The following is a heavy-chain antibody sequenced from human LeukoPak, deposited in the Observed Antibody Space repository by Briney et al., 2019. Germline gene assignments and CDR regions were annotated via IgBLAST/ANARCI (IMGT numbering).Heavy chain of an antibody. D-gene: IGHD3-10*01. CDR3: ARDGSGRVPEMSAPDY. CDR1: GFTFSSYG. Sequence: PGGSLRLSCAASGFTFSSYGMHWVRQAPGKGLEWVSYTSSSGSTRYYADSVKGRFTISRDNAKNSLFLQMNSLRAEDTAVYYCARDGSGRVPEMSAPDYWGQGTLVTVSS. J-gene: IGHJ4*02. V-gene: IGHV3-48*01. CDR2: TSSSGSTR.